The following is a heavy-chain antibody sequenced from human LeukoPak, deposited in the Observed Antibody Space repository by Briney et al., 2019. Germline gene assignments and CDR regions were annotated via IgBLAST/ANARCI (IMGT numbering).Heavy chain of an antibody. J-gene: IGHJ4*02. CDR3: ARHALTYSSSLNPLDY. CDR1: GGSISSYY. Sequence: PSETLSLTCTVSGGSISSYYWSWIRQPPGRGLEWIGYIYTSGSTNYNPSLKSRVTLSVDTSKNQFSLKLSSVTAADTAVYYCARHALTYSSSLNPLDYWGQGTLVTVSS. V-gene: IGHV4-4*09. D-gene: IGHD6-6*01. CDR2: IYTSGST.